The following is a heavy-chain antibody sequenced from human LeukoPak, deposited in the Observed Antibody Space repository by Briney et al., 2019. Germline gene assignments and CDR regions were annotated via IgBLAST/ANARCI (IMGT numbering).Heavy chain of an antibody. Sequence: SETLSLTCTVSGGSISSYYWSWVRQPPGKGLEWIGYIYYSGSTNYNPSLKSRVTISVDTSKNQFSLKLSSVTAADTAVYYCARDGRRGVDYWGQGTLVTVSS. CDR2: IYYSGST. J-gene: IGHJ4*02. CDR1: GGSISSYY. V-gene: IGHV4-59*01. D-gene: IGHD3-16*01. CDR3: ARDGRRGVDY.